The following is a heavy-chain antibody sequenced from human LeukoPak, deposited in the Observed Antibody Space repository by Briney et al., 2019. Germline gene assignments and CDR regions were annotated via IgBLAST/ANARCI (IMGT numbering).Heavy chain of an antibody. CDR2: IYHSGST. Sequence: SETLSFTCTVSGDSISSYYWSWIRQPPGKGLEWIGYIYHSGSTNYNPSLKSRVTISVDTSKSQFSLKLSSVTAADTAVYYCATGYSSTWYYFDYWGQGTLVTVSS. V-gene: IGHV4-59*01. J-gene: IGHJ4*02. CDR3: ATGYSSTWYYFDY. CDR1: GDSISSYY. D-gene: IGHD6-13*01.